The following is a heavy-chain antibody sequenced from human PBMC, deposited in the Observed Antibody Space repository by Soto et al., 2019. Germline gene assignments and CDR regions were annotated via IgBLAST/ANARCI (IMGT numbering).Heavy chain of an antibody. J-gene: IGHJ1*01. CDR3: ARDKSSGAAGTFQH. V-gene: IGHV1-69*13. D-gene: IGHD6-13*01. Sequence: SVKVSCKASGGTFSSYAISWVRQAPGQGLEWMGGIIPIFGTANYAQKFQGRVTITADESTSTAYMELSSLRSEDTAVYYCARDKSSGAAGTFQHWGQGTLVTVSS. CDR2: IIPIFGTA. CDR1: GGTFSSYA.